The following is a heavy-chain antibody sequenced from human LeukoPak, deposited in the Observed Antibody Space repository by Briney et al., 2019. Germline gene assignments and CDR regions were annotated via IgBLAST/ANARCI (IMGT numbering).Heavy chain of an antibody. CDR1: GYTLTTYD. CDR2: MNPNSGYT. J-gene: IGHJ4*02. D-gene: IGHD6-19*01. V-gene: IGHV1-8*03. CDR3: ARVAGSIDY. Sequence: ASVKVSCKASGYTLTTYDINWVRQATGQGLEWMGWMNPNSGYTGYAQKFQGRVTITRDTSISTAYMELSSLRSEDTAVYYCARVAGSIDYWGKGTLVTVSS.